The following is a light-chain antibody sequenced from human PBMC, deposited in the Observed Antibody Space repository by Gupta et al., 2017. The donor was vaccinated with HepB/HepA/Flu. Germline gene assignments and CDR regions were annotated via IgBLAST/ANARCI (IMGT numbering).Light chain of an antibody. J-gene: IGKJ2*01. CDR2: ITS. V-gene: IGKV3-20*01. CDR1: QSISSNY. Sequence: EIVLTQSPGTLSLSPGERATLSCRASQSISSNYLAWYQQRPGQAPRLLIYITSDWATGVPDRFSGGGSGTDFTLTISRLEPEDFAVYYCQQYGSSPFTFGQGTKLEIK. CDR3: QQYGSSPFT.